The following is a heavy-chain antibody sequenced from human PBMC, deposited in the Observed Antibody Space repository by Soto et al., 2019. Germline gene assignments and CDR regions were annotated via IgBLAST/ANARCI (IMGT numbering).Heavy chain of an antibody. J-gene: IGHJ4*02. D-gene: IGHD5-12*01. V-gene: IGHV4-34*01. Sequence: PSETLSLXCAVYGGSFSGYYWSWIRQPPGKGLEWIGEINHSGSTNYNPSLKSRVTISVDTSKNQFSLKLSSVTAADTAVYYCARALVATPYFDYWGQGTLVTVSS. CDR3: ARALVATPYFDY. CDR2: INHSGST. CDR1: GGSFSGYY.